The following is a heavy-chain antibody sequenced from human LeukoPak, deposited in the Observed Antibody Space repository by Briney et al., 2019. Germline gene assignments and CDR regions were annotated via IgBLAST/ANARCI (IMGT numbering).Heavy chain of an antibody. CDR1: GFSFSNYA. CDR2: ISYDGSNK. CDR3: ARDIVGHCASTSCYSPFDH. V-gene: IGHV3-30-3*01. J-gene: IGHJ4*02. Sequence: GGSLRLSCAASGFSFSNYAVHWVRQAPGKGLQWVAVISYDGSNKYYVVSVKGRFTISRDNSKNTLSLQMNSLRAEDTAVYYCARDIVGHCASTSCYSPFDHWGQGTLVTVSS. D-gene: IGHD2-2*02.